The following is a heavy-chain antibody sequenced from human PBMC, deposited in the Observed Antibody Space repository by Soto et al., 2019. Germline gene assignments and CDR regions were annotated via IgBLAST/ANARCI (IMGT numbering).Heavy chain of an antibody. CDR3: AIGTRLWLKGWNYYGMYV. J-gene: IGHJ6*02. CDR2: INHSGST. CDR1: GGSFSGYY. D-gene: IGHD5-18*01. Sequence: QVQLQQWGAGLLKPSETLSLTCAVYGGSFSGYYWSWIRQPPGKGLEWIGEINHSGSTNYNPSLRRGVTLAVDTSNNQFSLKLSSVTAADTAVYYCAIGTRLWLKGWNYYGMYVWGQGTTVTVSS. V-gene: IGHV4-34*01.